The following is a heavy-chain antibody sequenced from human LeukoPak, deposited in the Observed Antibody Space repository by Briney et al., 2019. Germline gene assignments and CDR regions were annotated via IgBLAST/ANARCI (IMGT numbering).Heavy chain of an antibody. CDR3: ARDREQQLVRFYNAFDI. Sequence: KPSETLSLTCTVSGGSISSYYWSWIRQPPGKGLEWIGYIYYSGSTNYNPSLKSRVTISVDTSKNQFSLKLRSVTAADTAVYYCARDREQQLVRFYNAFDIWGQGTMVTVSS. CDR1: GGSISSYY. D-gene: IGHD6-13*01. CDR2: IYYSGST. V-gene: IGHV4-59*12. J-gene: IGHJ3*02.